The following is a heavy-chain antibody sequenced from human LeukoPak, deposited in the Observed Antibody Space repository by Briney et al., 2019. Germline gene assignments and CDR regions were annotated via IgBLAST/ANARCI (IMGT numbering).Heavy chain of an antibody. V-gene: IGHV4-39*07. CDR1: GGSIRSSSYY. CDR3: ARGGYYYDSTSYYSLDY. Sequence: SETLSLTCTVSGGSIRSSSYYWDWIRQPPGKGLEWIGSIYYSGSTYYNSSLKSRVTMSVDTSKNQFSLKLSSVTAADTAVYYCARGGYYYDSTSYYSLDYWGQGTLVTVSS. J-gene: IGHJ4*02. CDR2: IYYSGST. D-gene: IGHD3-22*01.